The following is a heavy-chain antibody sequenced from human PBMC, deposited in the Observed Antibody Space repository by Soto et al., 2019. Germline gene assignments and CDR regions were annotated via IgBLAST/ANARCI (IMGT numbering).Heavy chain of an antibody. CDR1: GFTFSSYA. J-gene: IGHJ4*02. CDR3: ARDSALWELLLDYFDY. CDR2: ISYDGSNK. Sequence: PGGSLRLSCAASGFTFSSYAMHWVRQAPGKGLEWVAVISYDGSNKYYADSVKGRFTISRDNSKNTLYLQMNSLRAEDTAVYYCARDSALWELLLDYFDYWGQGTLVTVSS. V-gene: IGHV3-30-3*01. D-gene: IGHD1-26*01.